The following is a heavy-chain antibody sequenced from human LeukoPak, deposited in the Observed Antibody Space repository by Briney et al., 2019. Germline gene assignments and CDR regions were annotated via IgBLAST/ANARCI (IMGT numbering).Heavy chain of an antibody. CDR2: ISGSGGST. CDR3: AVAAYDYVWGSYRRGYYFDY. V-gene: IGHV3-23*01. Sequence: GGSLRRYXAASGFTFSSYAMSWVRQAPGKGVEWVSAISGSGGSTYYADSVKGRFTISRDNSKNTLYLQMNSLRAEDTAVYYCAVAAYDYVWGSYRRGYYFDYWGQGTLVTVSS. CDR1: GFTFSSYA. D-gene: IGHD3-16*02. J-gene: IGHJ4*02.